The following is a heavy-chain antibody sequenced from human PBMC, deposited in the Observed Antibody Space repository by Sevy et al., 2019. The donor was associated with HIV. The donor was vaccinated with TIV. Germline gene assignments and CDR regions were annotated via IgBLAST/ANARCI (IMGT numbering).Heavy chain of an antibody. D-gene: IGHD4-17*01. V-gene: IGHV5-51*01. Sequence: GESLKISCKGSEYSFRTYWIGWVRQMPGKGLEWMGIIYPDDSDTRYSPSFQGQVTISADKSINTAYLQWNSLRASDSAMYYCARHYASYGVTGYYYYSGLDVWGQGTTVTVSS. J-gene: IGHJ6*02. CDR1: EYSFRTYW. CDR3: ARHYASYGVTGYYYYSGLDV. CDR2: IYPDDSDT.